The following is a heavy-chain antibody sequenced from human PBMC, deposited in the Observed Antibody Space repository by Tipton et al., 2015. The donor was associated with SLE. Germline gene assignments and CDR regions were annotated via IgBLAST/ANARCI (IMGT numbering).Heavy chain of an antibody. J-gene: IGHJ2*01. Sequence: TLSLTCAVYGGSFSGYYWGWIRQPPGKGLEWIGSIYHSGSTNYNPSLKSRVTISVDTSKNQFSLKLSSVTAADTAVYYCARGDLYWYFDLWGRGTLVTVSS. CDR2: IYHSGST. CDR3: ARGDLYWYFDL. V-gene: IGHV4-34*01. CDR1: GGSFSGYY.